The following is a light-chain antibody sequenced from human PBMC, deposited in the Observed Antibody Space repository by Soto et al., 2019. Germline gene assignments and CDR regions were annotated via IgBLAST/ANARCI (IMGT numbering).Light chain of an antibody. CDR2: DVS. CDR3: CSYAGSITFYV. J-gene: IGLJ1*01. CDR1: SSDVGGYSY. Sequence: QSVLTQPRSVSGSPGQSVTISCTGTSSDVGGYSYLSWYQQHPGKGPKLMIYDVSKRPSGVPDRFSGSKSGSTASLTISGLQAEDEADYYCCSYAGSITFYVFGTGTKVTVL. V-gene: IGLV2-11*01.